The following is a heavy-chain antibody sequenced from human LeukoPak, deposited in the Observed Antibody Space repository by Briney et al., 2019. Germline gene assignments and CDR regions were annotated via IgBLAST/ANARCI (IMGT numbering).Heavy chain of an antibody. J-gene: IGHJ4*02. CDR1: GFIVSDSY. V-gene: IGHV3-23*01. CDR3: AKETSSGNFVTIDC. D-gene: IGHD1-26*01. CDR2: ITGDGGGT. Sequence: GGSLGLSCAGSGFIVSDSYTSWVRQTPEKGLEWVSAITGDGGGTNHADSVKGRFTIFRDNSKNTLYLQMNSLRAEDTAVYYCAKETSSGNFVTIDCWGQGALVTVSS.